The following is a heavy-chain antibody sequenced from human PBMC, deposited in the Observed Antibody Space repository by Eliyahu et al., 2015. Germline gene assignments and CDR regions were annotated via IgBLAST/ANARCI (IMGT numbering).Heavy chain of an antibody. Sequence: QITLKESGPTLVKPTQTLTLTCTFSGFSXSTSGVGVGWIRQPPGKALEWLALIYWDDDKRYSPSLKSRLTITKDTSKNQVVLTMTNMDPVDTATYYCAHRRPAMVVEPSNWFDPWGQGTLVTVSS. V-gene: IGHV2-5*02. D-gene: IGHD5-18*01. CDR2: IYWDDDK. CDR3: AHRRPAMVVEPSNWFDP. CDR1: GFSXSTSGVG. J-gene: IGHJ5*02.